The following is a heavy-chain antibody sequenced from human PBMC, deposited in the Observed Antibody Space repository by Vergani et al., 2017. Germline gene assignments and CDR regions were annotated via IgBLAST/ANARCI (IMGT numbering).Heavy chain of an antibody. CDR2: ISRSGSTI. D-gene: IGHD3-22*01. CDR3: ARDLNRYYDSSGSNVDV. V-gene: IGHV3-11*01. CDR1: GFTFSDYY. J-gene: IGHJ6*04. Sequence: VQLLESGGGLVQPGGSLRLSCAASGFTFSDYYMSWIRQAPGKGLEWVSYISRSGSTIYYADSVKGRFTISRDNAKNSLYLQMNSLRAEDAAVYYCARDLNRYYDSSGSNVDVWGKGTTVTVSS.